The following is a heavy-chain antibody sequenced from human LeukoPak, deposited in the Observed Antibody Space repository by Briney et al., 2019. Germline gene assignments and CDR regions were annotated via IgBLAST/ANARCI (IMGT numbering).Heavy chain of an antibody. CDR2: ISAYNGNT. CDR1: GYTFTCYG. J-gene: IGHJ4*02. D-gene: IGHD5-12*01. V-gene: IGHV1-18*04. CDR3: ARGWRGATITYFDY. Sequence: ASVKVSCKASGYTFTCYGISWVRQAPGQGQEWMGWISAYNGNTNYAQKLQGRVTMTTDTSTSTAYMELRSLRSDDTAVYYCARGWRGATITYFDYWGQGTLVTVSS.